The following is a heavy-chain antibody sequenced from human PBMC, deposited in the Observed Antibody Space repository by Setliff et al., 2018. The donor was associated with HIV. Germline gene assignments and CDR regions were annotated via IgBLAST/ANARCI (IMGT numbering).Heavy chain of an antibody. Sequence: GGSLRLSCTASAFTFNKYAMAWDRQAPGKGLGWVSAISDTGDYIYYADSVKGRFTISRDNSADTVYLQMTGLRVEDTAVYFCAKDPPGFSHFLDYWGQGAVVTVSS. CDR2: ISDTGDYI. V-gene: IGHV3-23*01. CDR3: AKDPPGFSHFLDY. J-gene: IGHJ4*02. CDR1: AFTFNKYA.